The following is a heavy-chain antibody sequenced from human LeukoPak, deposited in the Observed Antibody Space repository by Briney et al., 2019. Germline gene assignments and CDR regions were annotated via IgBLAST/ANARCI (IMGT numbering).Heavy chain of an antibody. D-gene: IGHD3-3*01. Sequence: GGSLRLSCAASGFTFSSYSMNWVRQAPGKGLEWVSSISSSSSYIYYADSVKGRFTISRDNAKNSLYLQMNSLRAEDTAVYYCARDRIFGVAYGGAVDIWGQGTMVTVSS. CDR2: ISSSSSYI. CDR3: ARDRIFGVAYGGAVDI. J-gene: IGHJ3*02. V-gene: IGHV3-21*01. CDR1: GFTFSSYS.